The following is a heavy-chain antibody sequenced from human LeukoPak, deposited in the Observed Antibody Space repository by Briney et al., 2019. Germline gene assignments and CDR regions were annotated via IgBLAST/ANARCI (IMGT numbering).Heavy chain of an antibody. CDR1: GVSIYSNNYY. CDR2: IYYSGTT. CDR3: ARHRGSSSEFDP. V-gene: IGHV4-39*01. D-gene: IGHD6-6*01. J-gene: IGHJ5*02. Sequence: PSETLSLTCTVSGVSIYSNNYYWGWIRQPPGKGLEWIGNIYYSGTTYYNPSLKSRVTMSVDTSKNQFSLKLRSVTAADTAVYYCARHRGSSSEFDPWGQGTLVTISS.